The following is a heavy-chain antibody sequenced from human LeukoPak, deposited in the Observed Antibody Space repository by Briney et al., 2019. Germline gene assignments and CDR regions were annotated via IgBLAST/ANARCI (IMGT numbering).Heavy chain of an antibody. CDR3: ARGSSGGDY. J-gene: IGHJ4*02. CDR2: ISSNGGST. Sequence: PGGSLRLSCAASGFSFSNYAMHWVRQAPGKGLEYVLAISSNGGSTDYANSVKGRFTISRDNSKNTLYLQMGSLRAEDMAVYYCARGSSGGDYWGQETLVTVSS. D-gene: IGHD3-10*01. V-gene: IGHV3-64*01. CDR1: GFSFSNYA.